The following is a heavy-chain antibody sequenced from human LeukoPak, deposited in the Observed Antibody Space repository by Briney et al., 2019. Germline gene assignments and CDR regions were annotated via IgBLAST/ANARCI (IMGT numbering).Heavy chain of an antibody. CDR1: GYTFTGYY. J-gene: IGHJ4*02. V-gene: IGHV1-2*06. Sequence: ASVTVSCKASGYTFTGYYMHWVRQAPGQGLEWMGRINANSGGTNYAQKFQGRVTMTRDTSISTAYMELSRLRSDDTAVYYCARDRVTMVRGVITLLDYWGQGTLVTVSS. D-gene: IGHD3-10*01. CDR2: INANSGGT. CDR3: ARDRVTMVRGVITLLDY.